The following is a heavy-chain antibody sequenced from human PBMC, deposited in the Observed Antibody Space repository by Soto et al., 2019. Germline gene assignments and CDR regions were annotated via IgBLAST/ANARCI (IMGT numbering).Heavy chain of an antibody. CDR2: ISGSGGST. CDR1: GFTFSSYA. D-gene: IGHD6-19*01. Sequence: GGSLRLSCAASGFTFSSYAMSWVRQAPGKGLEWVSAISGSGGSTYYADSVKGRFTISRDNSKNTLYLQMNSLRAEDTAVYYCAKGPSGKRAGTGGAFDIWGQGTMVTVSS. J-gene: IGHJ3*02. V-gene: IGHV3-23*01. CDR3: AKGPSGKRAGTGGAFDI.